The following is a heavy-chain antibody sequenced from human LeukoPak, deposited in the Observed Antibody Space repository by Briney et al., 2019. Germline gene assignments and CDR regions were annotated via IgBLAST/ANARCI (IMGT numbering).Heavy chain of an antibody. V-gene: IGHV3-13*01. J-gene: IGHJ4*02. CDR1: GFTFSSYD. Sequence: PGGSLRLSCAASGFTFSSYDMHWVRQATGKGLEWVSAIGTAGDTYYPGSVKGRFTISRENAKNSLYLQMNSLRAGDTAVYYCARGYYDSSGYYYFDHWGQGTLVTVSS. D-gene: IGHD3-22*01. CDR2: IGTAGDT. CDR3: ARGYYDSSGYYYFDH.